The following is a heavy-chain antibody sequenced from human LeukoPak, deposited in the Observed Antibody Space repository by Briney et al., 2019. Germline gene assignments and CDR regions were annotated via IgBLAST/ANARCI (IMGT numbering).Heavy chain of an antibody. Sequence: GSLRVSCSASGFTFSSYSMSWVREAPGKGQEWVANIKQDGSEKFYVDSVKGRFTISRDNAKNSLYLQMNSLRAEDTAVYYGATWGSFGPFDYWGQGTLVTVSS. CDR3: ATWGSFGPFDY. D-gene: IGHD3-16*01. CDR1: GFTFSSYS. V-gene: IGHV3-7*01. CDR2: IKQDGSEK. J-gene: IGHJ4*02.